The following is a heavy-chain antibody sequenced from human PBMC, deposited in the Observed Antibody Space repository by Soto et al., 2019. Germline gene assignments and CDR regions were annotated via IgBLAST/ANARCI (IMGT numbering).Heavy chain of an antibody. CDR1: GFTLSDHY. V-gene: IGHV3-72*01. J-gene: IGHJ4*02. CDR2: TRDKRNSYTK. CDR3: VRVVGSSYFDY. Sequence: EVQLVESGGGLVQPGGSLRLSCAASGFTLSDHYMDWVRQAPGKGLEWVGRTRDKRNSYTKEYAASLKGRFTISRDDSKNSLYLQMNSLKTEDTAVYYCVRVVGSSYFDYWGQGTLVTVSS. D-gene: IGHD1-26*01.